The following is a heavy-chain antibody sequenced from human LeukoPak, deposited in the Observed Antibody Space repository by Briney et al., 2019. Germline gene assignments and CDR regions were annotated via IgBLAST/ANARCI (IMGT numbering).Heavy chain of an antibody. V-gene: IGHV1-69*06. CDR3: ARDGYYDSSGYFRAEYFQH. CDR2: VIPIFGTA. Sequence: SVKVSCKASGGTFSSYAISWVRQAPGQGLEWMGRVIPIFGTANYAQKFQGRVTITADKSTSTAYMELSSLRSEDTAVYYCARDGYYDSSGYFRAEYFQHWGQGTLVTVSS. D-gene: IGHD3-22*01. CDR1: GGTFSSYA. J-gene: IGHJ1*01.